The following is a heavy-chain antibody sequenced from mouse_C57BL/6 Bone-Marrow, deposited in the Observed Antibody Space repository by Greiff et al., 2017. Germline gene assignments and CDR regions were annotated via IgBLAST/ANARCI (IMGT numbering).Heavy chain of an antibody. Sequence: QVQLQQPGAELVKPGASVKLSCKASGYTFTSYWMHWVKQRPGRGLEWIGRIDPNSGGTKYNEKFKGKATLTVDKPSRTAYMQLSSLTSEDSAVSYCERGVYLLRRRWYFDFWGRGTAVTVSS. D-gene: IGHD1-1*01. CDR3: ERGVYLLRRRWYFDF. CDR2: IDPNSGGT. J-gene: IGHJ1*03. CDR1: GYTFTSYW. V-gene: IGHV1-72*01.